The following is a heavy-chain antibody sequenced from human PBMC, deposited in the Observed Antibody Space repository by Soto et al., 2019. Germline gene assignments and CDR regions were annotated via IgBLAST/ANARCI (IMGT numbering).Heavy chain of an antibody. CDR2: ISSSSSTI. J-gene: IGHJ5*02. D-gene: IGHD5-18*01. Sequence: GGSLRLSCAASGFTFSSYSMNWVRQAPGKGLEWVSYISSSSSTIYYADSVKGRFTISRDNAKNSLYLQMNSLRGEDTAVYYCARVKDVDTAMVTEYNWFDPWGQGTLVTVSS. V-gene: IGHV3-48*01. CDR3: ARVKDVDTAMVTEYNWFDP. CDR1: GFTFSSYS.